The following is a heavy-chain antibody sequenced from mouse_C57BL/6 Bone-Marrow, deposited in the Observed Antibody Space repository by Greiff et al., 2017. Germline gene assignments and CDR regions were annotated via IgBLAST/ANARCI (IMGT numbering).Heavy chain of an antibody. Sequence: VQLQQSGPELVKPGASVKISCKASGYAFSSSWMNWVKQRPGKGLEWIGRIYPGDGDTNYNGKFKGKATLTADKSSSTAYMQLSSLTSEDSAVYFCARSSYYGSSYSFDYWGQGTTLTVSS. J-gene: IGHJ2*01. CDR2: IYPGDGDT. V-gene: IGHV1-82*01. CDR1: GYAFSSSW. D-gene: IGHD1-1*01. CDR3: ARSSYYGSSYSFDY.